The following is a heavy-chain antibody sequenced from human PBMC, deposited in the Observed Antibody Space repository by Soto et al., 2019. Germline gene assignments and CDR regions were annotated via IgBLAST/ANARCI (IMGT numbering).Heavy chain of an antibody. V-gene: IGHV3-30*19. CDR1: GFTFRSYV. J-gene: IGHJ1*01. Sequence: QVHLVESGGGVVQPGTSLRVSCVGSGFTFRSYVIHWVRQPPGKGLEWVALTSYDGSDKYYGDSVRGRFTISRVNSRNTVALQMDSLRLENTALYYCARWGTTGGLDVWGQGTLVSVSS. CDR2: TSYDGSDK. D-gene: IGHD3-16*01. CDR3: ARWGTTGGLDV.